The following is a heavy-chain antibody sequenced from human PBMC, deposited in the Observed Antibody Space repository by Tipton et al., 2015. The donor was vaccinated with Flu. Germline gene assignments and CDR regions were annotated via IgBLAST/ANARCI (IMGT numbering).Heavy chain of an antibody. V-gene: IGHV4-34*01. Sequence: TLSLTCAVYGGSFSGYYWSWIRQPPGKGLEWIGEINHSGSTNYNPSLKRRATISVDTSKNQFSLKLSSVTAADTAVYYCATPSRSITIFGVVYYYGMDVWGQGTTVTVAS. J-gene: IGHJ6*02. CDR3: ATPSRSITIFGVVYYYGMDV. D-gene: IGHD3-3*01. CDR1: GGSFSGYY. CDR2: INHSGST.